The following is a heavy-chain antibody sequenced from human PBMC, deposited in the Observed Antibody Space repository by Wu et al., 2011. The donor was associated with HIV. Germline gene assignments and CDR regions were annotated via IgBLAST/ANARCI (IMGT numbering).Heavy chain of an antibody. Sequence: QVQLVQSGAEVKKPGASVKVSCKASGYTFTSYGISWVRQAPGQGLEWMGWISTYNGNTNYAQKLQGRGTMTTDTSTSTAYMELRSLRSDDTAVYYCARGGNYYESSGYFWETRFDPWGQGTRGHRLL. CDR2: ISTYNGNT. J-gene: IGHJ5*02. D-gene: IGHD3-22*01. CDR3: ARGGNYYESSGYFWETRFDP. CDR1: GYTFTSYG. V-gene: IGHV1-18*01.